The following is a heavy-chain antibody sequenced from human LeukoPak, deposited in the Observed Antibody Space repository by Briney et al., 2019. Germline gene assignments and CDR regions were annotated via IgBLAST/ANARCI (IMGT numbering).Heavy chain of an antibody. CDR1: GGSISSSNW. CDR3: ARVSSSRGDIDY. V-gene: IGHV4-4*02. J-gene: IGHJ4*02. CDR2: IYHSGST. D-gene: IGHD6-13*01. Sequence: SETLSLTCAVSGGSISSSNWWSRVRQPPGKGLEWIGEIYHSGSTNYNPSLKSRVTISVDKSKNQFSLKLSSVTAADTAVYYCARVSSSRGDIDYWGQGTLVTVSS.